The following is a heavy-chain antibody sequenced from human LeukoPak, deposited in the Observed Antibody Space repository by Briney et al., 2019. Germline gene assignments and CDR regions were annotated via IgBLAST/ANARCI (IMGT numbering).Heavy chain of an antibody. D-gene: IGHD3-10*01. CDR3: ARDWGLWFGENWFDP. Sequence: GGSLRLSCAAFEFTFSRYTMNWVRQAPGKGLELVSSISSDSTFIQYADSVKGRFTISRDNANNSLYLQMNRLRVEDTAMYYCARDWGLWFGENWFDPWGQGTLVTVSS. CDR1: EFTFSRYT. J-gene: IGHJ5*02. V-gene: IGHV3-21*01. CDR2: ISSDSTFI.